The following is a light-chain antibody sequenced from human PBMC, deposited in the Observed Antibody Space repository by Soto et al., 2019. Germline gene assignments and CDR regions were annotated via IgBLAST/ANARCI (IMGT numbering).Light chain of an antibody. CDR1: TSDVGGYNY. J-gene: IGLJ2*01. CDR2: DVD. Sequence: QSALTQPPSASGSPGQSVTISCTGTTSDVGGYNYVSWYQQNPGKAPKLLVYDVDKRPSGVPDRFSGSKSGNTASLTVSGLQAEDEADYYCSSYVGSNFHVLFGGGTKLTVL. CDR3: SSYVGSNFHVL. V-gene: IGLV2-8*01.